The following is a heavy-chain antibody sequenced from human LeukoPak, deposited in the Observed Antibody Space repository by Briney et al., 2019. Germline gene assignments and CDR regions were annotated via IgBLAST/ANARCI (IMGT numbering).Heavy chain of an antibody. D-gene: IGHD3-3*01. V-gene: IGHV4-34*01. CDR2: INHSGST. Sequence: PSETLSLTCAVYGGSFSGYYWSWIRQPPGKGLEWIGEINHSGSTNYNPSLKSRVTISVDTSKNQFSLKLSSVTAADTAVYYCAREISHITIFGVVIKQNWFDPWGQGTLVTVSS. J-gene: IGHJ5*02. CDR1: GGSFSGYY. CDR3: AREISHITIFGVVIKQNWFDP.